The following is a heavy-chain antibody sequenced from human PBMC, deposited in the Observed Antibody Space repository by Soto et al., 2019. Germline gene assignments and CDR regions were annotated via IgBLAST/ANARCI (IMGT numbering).Heavy chain of an antibody. Sequence: ASVKVSCKASGYTFSTYAMHWVRQAPGQRLEWMGWINAGNGNTKYSQKFQGRVTITRDTSASTAYMELSSLRSEDTAVYYCARAPSWWYFDLWGRGTLLTVSS. CDR3: ARAPSWWYFDL. V-gene: IGHV1-3*01. CDR1: GYTFSTYA. J-gene: IGHJ2*01. CDR2: INAGNGNT.